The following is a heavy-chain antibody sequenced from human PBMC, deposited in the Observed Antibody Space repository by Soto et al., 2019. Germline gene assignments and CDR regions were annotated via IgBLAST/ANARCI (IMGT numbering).Heavy chain of an antibody. CDR2: VSQDGAA. CDR3: AKEMRPAGVWDFAY. J-gene: IGHJ4*02. D-gene: IGHD3-10*01. V-gene: IGHV3-23*01. CDR1: GFTFSTYT. Sequence: VQLLESGGGLAQPGGSLRLSCAASGFTFSTYTMAWVRQAPGKRPEWVAGVSQDGAAHYADSVKGRFTISRDNSRDTVYRHRGTLRGEDSAVCCGAKEMRPAGVWDFAYRGRGPLFTVSS.